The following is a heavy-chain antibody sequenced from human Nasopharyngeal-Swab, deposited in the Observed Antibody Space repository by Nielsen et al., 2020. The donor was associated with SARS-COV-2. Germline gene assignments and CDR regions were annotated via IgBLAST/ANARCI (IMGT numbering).Heavy chain of an antibody. J-gene: IGHJ5*02. CDR3: ARDWTRYRSPPQTWFDP. CDR2: IWYNGSNK. D-gene: IGHD6-13*01. V-gene: IGHV3-33*01. Sequence: RQPPGEGLEWVAVIWYNGSNKYYAYSVKGRFTISRDNSKKTLYLKMNSLRAEATAVYYCARDWTRYRSPPQTWFDPWGRGTLVTVSS.